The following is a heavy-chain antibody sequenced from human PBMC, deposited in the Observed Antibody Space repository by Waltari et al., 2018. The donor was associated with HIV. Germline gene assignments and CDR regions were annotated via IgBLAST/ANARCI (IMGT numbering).Heavy chain of an antibody. V-gene: IGHV3-74*01. CDR3: ATPIMIAFGGDDF. CDR1: GFTFSTYW. Sequence: EVQLVESGGGLVQPGGSLRLSCAASGFTFSTYWMHWVRQVPGKGLVWVARSKSDGSSTSYADSVKGRFTVARDNAKNTLYLQMNSLRPEDSAVYYWATPIMIAFGGDDFWGQGTLVTVSS. J-gene: IGHJ4*02. CDR2: SKSDGSST. D-gene: IGHD3-16*01.